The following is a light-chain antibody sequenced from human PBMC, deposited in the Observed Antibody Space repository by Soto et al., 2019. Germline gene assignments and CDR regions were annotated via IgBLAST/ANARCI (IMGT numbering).Light chain of an antibody. CDR2: DAF. V-gene: IGKV3-11*01. CDR3: QQNNDWPWT. Sequence: EIVLTQSPATLSLSPGERATLSCRASQSVSSNLAWYQQKLGQAPRLLIYDAFNRATGIPARFSGSGSGTDFTLTISSLQSEDFAIYYCQQNNDWPWTSGQGTKVEIK. CDR1: QSVSSN. J-gene: IGKJ1*01.